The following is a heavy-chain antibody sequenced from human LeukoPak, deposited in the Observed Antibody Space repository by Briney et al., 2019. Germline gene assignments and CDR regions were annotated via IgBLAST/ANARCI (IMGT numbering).Heavy chain of an antibody. Sequence: SETLSLTCTVSGGSISSYYWSWIRQPPGKGLEWIGDIYYSGSTNYNPSLKSRVTISVDTSKNQLSLKLSSVTAADTAVYYCARDRSYCTGGSRHGYMDVWGKGTTVTVSS. V-gene: IGHV4-59*01. CDR3: ARDRSYCTGGSRHGYMDV. CDR2: IYYSGST. D-gene: IGHD2-15*01. J-gene: IGHJ6*03. CDR1: GGSISSYY.